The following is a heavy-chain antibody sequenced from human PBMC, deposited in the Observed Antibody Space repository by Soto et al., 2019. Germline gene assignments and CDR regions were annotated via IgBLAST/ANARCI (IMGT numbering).Heavy chain of an antibody. CDR2: LDYEEGER. V-gene: IGHV1-24*01. D-gene: IGHD4-17*01. Sequence: ASVKVSCKVSGTSLSGLPMHWVRQAPGKGLEWMGSLDYEEGERSCAHRFQGRLTVTEDTSTDTAYMELSSLMSEDTAVYYCAAGVTTFDYWGQGTLVTVSS. CDR1: GTSLSGLP. J-gene: IGHJ4*02. CDR3: AAGVTTFDY.